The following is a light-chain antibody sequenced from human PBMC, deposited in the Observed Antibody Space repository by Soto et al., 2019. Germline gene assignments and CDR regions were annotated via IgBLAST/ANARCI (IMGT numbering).Light chain of an antibody. CDR3: QQRYSTPQT. V-gene: IGKV1-39*01. Sequence: DIQMTQSPSTLSASVGDRVTITCGASQSISSYLNWYQQKPGKAPKLLIYAASSLQSGVPSRFSGSGSGTDFTLTISSLKNEDFATYDCQQRYSTPQTFGQGTKVDIK. J-gene: IGKJ1*01. CDR1: QSISSY. CDR2: AAS.